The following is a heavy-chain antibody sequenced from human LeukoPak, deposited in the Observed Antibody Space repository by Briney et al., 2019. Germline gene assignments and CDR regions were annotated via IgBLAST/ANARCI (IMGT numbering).Heavy chain of an antibody. J-gene: IGHJ4*02. CDR3: AKAQGYYDC. CDR1: GFTFSNYG. CDR2: IGVGGTT. D-gene: IGHD3-22*01. Sequence: GGSLRLSCAASGFTFSNYGMNWVRQAPGKGLEWVSGIGVGGTTYYADSVKGRFTISRDISKSTLYLQMNSLRAEDTAVYYCAKAQGYYDCWGQGTLVTVSS. V-gene: IGHV3-23*01.